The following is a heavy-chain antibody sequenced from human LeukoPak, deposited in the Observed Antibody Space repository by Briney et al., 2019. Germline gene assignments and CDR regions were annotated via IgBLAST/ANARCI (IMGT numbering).Heavy chain of an antibody. CDR1: GGTFSSYA. V-gene: IGHV1-69*13. CDR2: IIPIFGTA. J-gene: IGHJ5*02. D-gene: IGHD3-10*01. CDR3: ASLQILLWFGELLYPQNWFDH. Sequence: SVKVSCKASGGTFSSYAISWVRQAPGQGLEWMGGIIPIFGTANYAQKFQGRVTITADESTSTAYMELSSLRSEDTAVYYCASLQILLWFGELLYPQNWFDHWGQGTLVTVSS.